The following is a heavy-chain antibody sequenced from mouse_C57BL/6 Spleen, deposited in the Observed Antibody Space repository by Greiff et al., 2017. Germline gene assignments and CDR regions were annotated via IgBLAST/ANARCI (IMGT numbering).Heavy chain of an antibody. CDR2: INPNNGGT. D-gene: IGHD2-3*01. V-gene: IGHV1-26*01. CDR1: GYTFTDYY. J-gene: IGHJ2*01. CDR3: ARYDGYYVDY. Sequence: VQLQQSGPELVKPGASVKISCKASGYTFTDYYMNWVKQSHGKSLEWIGDINPNNGGTSYNQKFKGKATLTVDKSSSTAYMELRSLTSEDSAVYYCARYDGYYVDYWGQGTTLTVSS.